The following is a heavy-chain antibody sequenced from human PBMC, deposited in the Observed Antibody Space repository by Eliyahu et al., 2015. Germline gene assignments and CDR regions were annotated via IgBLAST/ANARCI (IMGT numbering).Heavy chain of an antibody. CDR3: ARENYYDSTTGWGFDP. V-gene: IGHV3-30-3*01. J-gene: IGHJ5*02. Sequence: QVQLVESGGGVVQPGRSLRLSCAAXXFTFXXYAMHWVRQAPGKGLEWVAVISXDGSNKYYADSVKGRFTISRDNSKNTLYLQMNSLRAEDTAVYYCARENYYDSTTGWGFDPWGQGTLVTVSS. CDR1: XFTFXXYA. D-gene: IGHD3-22*01. CDR2: ISXDGSNK.